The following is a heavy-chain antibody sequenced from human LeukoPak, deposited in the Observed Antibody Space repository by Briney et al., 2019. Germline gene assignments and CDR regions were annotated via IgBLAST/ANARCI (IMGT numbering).Heavy chain of an antibody. CDR3: ANGLRGMATIFAEYFQH. CDR2: ISGSGGST. CDR1: GFTFSIYA. J-gene: IGHJ1*01. Sequence: GGSLRLFCAPSGFTFSIYAMRWVRQAPGEGREWVSAISGSGGSTYYADSVKGRFTISRDNSKNTLYLQMNSLRAEDTAVYYCANGLRGMATIFAEYFQHWGQGTLVTVSS. D-gene: IGHD5-24*01. V-gene: IGHV3-23*01.